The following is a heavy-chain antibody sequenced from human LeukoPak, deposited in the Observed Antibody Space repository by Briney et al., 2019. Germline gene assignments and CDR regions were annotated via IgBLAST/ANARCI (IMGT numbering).Heavy chain of an antibody. D-gene: IGHD1-26*01. CDR2: ISGSTGST. CDR1: GFTFSNYA. J-gene: IGHJ4*02. CDR3: AKGPASAIVGATTLDY. V-gene: IGHV3-23*01. Sequence: GGSLRLSCAASGFTFSNYAMNWVRQAPGKGLEWVSLISGSTGSTYYAESVKGRFSISRDNSKNTVYLQMNSLRVEDTAVYYCAKGPASAIVGATTLDYWGQGTLVTVSS.